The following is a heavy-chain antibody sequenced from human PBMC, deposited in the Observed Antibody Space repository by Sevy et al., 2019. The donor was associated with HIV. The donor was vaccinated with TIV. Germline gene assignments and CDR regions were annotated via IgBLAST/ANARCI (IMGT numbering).Heavy chain of an antibody. Sequence: GGSLRLSCTASGFTFGDYCMSWVRQPPGKGLEWVAFLKSKVYGGTVDHAASVKGRFIISRDDSKSIAYLQMNDLKTEDTGVYYCTRWKAAQSIFDYWGQGALVTVSS. J-gene: IGHJ4*02. D-gene: IGHD6-13*01. V-gene: IGHV3-49*04. CDR2: LKSKVYGGTV. CDR1: GFTFGDYC. CDR3: TRWKAAQSIFDY.